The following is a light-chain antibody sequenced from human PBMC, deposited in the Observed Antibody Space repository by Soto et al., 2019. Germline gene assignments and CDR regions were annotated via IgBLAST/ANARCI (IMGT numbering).Light chain of an antibody. CDR3: GTWDSSLSAGV. Sequence: QSVLTQPPSVSAAPGQKVTISCSGSSSNIGNNYVSWYQQLPGTAPKLLIYYNNKRPSGIPDRFFGSKSCTSATLGITGLQTGDEADYYCGTWDSSLSAGVFGGGTKLTVL. J-gene: IGLJ2*01. CDR1: SSNIGNNY. CDR2: YNN. V-gene: IGLV1-51*01.